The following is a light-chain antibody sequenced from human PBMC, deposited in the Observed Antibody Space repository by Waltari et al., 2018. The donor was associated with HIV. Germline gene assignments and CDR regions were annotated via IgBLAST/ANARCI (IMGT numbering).Light chain of an antibody. Sequence: DIQMTQSPSSLSASVGDRVTITCRARQSMSRFLNWFQQKPRKAPNLLIHTASYLRSGVPSRFSGSGSGTDFTLTISNLQPEDFATYYCQQYYSSPRTFGQGTKVEI. J-gene: IGKJ1*01. CDR3: QQYYSSPRT. V-gene: IGKV1-39*01. CDR1: QSMSRF. CDR2: TAS.